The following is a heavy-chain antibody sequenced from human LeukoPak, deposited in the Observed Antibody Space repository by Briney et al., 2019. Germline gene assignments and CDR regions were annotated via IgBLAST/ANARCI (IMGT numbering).Heavy chain of an antibody. D-gene: IGHD4-23*01. J-gene: IGHJ2*01. CDR3: VREVSTVVPSSYYYFDL. V-gene: IGHV3-7*01. CDR2: IKQDVSEK. CDR1: TFTFSNFW. Sequence: GGSLRLSCAASTFTFSNFWMSWVRQVAGKGLEWVATIKQDVSEKYYVDSVKGRFTISRDDAKNSLYLQMNSLRVEDTAVYYCVREVSTVVPSSYYYFDLWGRGALVTVSS.